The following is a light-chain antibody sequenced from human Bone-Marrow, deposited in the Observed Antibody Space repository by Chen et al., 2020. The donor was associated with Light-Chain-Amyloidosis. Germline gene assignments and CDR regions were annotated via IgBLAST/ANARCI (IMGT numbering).Light chain of an antibody. Sequence: SYVLTQPSAVSVAPGQTAKISCGGNNIGSTSVHWYPQTPGQAPLLVVYDDSDRPSGIPERLSGSNSGNTATLTISRVEAGDEADYYCQVWDRSSDRPVFGGGTKLTVL. CDR2: DDS. V-gene: IGLV3-21*02. CDR1: NIGSTS. CDR3: QVWDRSSDRPV. J-gene: IGLJ3*02.